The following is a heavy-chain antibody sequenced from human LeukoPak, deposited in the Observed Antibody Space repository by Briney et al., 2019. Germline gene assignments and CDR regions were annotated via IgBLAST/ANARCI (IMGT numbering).Heavy chain of an antibody. Sequence: GGSLRLSCAASGFTFSSYSMNWVRQAPGKGLEWVSSISSSSSYIYYADSVKGRFTISRDNAKNSLYLQMNSLRAEDTAVYYCARAVGLYCSSTSCYGIDYWGQGTLVTVSS. J-gene: IGHJ4*02. CDR3: ARAVGLYCSSTSCYGIDY. D-gene: IGHD2-2*01. CDR1: GFTFSSYS. V-gene: IGHV3-21*01. CDR2: ISSSSSYI.